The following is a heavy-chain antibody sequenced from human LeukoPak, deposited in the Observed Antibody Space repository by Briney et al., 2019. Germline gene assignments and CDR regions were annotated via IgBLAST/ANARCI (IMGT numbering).Heavy chain of an antibody. V-gene: IGHV4-38-2*02. CDR3: ARDVWDYFGSSTYNQRHYYFDF. CDR1: GSSNGSFSY. CDR2: IDPSGST. J-gene: IGHJ4*02. D-gene: IGHD2-2*01. Sequence: PSETLSLTCAVSGSSNGSFSYLAWLRQSPGKGLEWIATIDPSGSTFYNPSLRSRVTLSVGTSKIHFSFNLSSVTAADTAVYYCARDVWDYFGSSTYNQRHYYFDFWGRGTLVTVSS.